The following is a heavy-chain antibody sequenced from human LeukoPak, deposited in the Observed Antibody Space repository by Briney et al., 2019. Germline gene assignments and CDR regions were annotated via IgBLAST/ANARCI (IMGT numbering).Heavy chain of an antibody. CDR1: GGSISSGGYY. CDR2: IYYSGST. J-gene: IGHJ4*02. CDR3: ARGDCSSTSCYTLNY. V-gene: IGHV4-31*03. D-gene: IGHD2-2*02. Sequence: PSQTLSLTCTVSGGSISSGGYYWSWIRQHPGKGLEWIGYIYYSGSTYYNPSLKSRVTISVDRSKNQFSLKLSSVTAADTAVYYCARGDCSSTSCYTLNYWGQGTLVTVSS.